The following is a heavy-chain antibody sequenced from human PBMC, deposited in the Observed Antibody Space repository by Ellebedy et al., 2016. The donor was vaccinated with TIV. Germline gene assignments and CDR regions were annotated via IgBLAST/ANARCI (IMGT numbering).Heavy chain of an antibody. CDR2: IIPIFGTA. CDR3: AREMTYGGNAQGY. D-gene: IGHD4-23*01. J-gene: IGHJ4*02. V-gene: IGHV1-69*13. CDR1: GFTFTSSA. Sequence: ASVKVSCKASGFTFTSSAVQWVRQARGQRLEWMGGIIPIFGTANYAQKFQGRVTITADESTSTAYMELSSLRSGDTAVYYCAREMTYGGNAQGYWGQGTLVTVSS.